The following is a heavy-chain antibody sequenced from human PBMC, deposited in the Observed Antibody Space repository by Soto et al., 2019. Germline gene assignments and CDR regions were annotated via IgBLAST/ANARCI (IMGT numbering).Heavy chain of an antibody. CDR1: GYTFTSYD. J-gene: IGHJ5*02. CDR2: MNTNSGNT. D-gene: IGHD3-10*01. Sequence: QVQLVQSGAEVKKPGASVKVSCKASGYTFTSYDINWVRQATGQGLEWMGWMNTNSGNTGYAQKFHGRVTMTRNTSISTAYMELSSLRSEDTAVYSCARGWYYGSGSPFDPWGQGTLVTVSS. V-gene: IGHV1-8*01. CDR3: ARGWYYGSGSPFDP.